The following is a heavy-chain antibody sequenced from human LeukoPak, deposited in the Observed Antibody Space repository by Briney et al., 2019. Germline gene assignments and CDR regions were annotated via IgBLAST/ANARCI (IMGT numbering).Heavy chain of an antibody. V-gene: IGHV4-39*01. D-gene: IGHD3-22*01. J-gene: IGHJ4*02. CDR1: GGSISSSSYY. Sequence: SETLSLTCTVSGGSISSSSYYWGWIRQPPGKGLEWIGSIYYSGSTYYNPSLKSRVTISVDTSKNQFSLKLSSVTAADTAVYYCARGLYYYDSSGYFPFDYWGQGTLVAVSS. CDR3: ARGLYYYDSSGYFPFDY. CDR2: IYYSGST.